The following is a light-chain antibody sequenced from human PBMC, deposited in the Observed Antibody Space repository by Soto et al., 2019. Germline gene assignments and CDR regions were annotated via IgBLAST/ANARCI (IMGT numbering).Light chain of an antibody. CDR1: SSDVGGYNY. CDR2: DVS. Sequence: QSALTQPASVSGSPGQSITISYTGTSSDVGGYNYVSWYQQHPGKAPKLMIYDVSNRPSGVSNRFSGSKSGNTASLTISGLQADDEADYYCSSYTSSSPYVFGTGTKLTVL. V-gene: IGLV2-14*01. CDR3: SSYTSSSPYV. J-gene: IGLJ1*01.